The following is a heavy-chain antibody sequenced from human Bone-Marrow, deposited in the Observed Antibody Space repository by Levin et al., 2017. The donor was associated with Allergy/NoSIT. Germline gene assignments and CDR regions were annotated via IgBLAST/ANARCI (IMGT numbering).Heavy chain of an antibody. D-gene: IGHD4-11*01. CDR3: ARGPNYSSKFDF. J-gene: IGHJ3*01. V-gene: IGHV4-59*01. CDR2: VYHSGST. Sequence: PSETLSLTCTVSGGSFGTDYWSWIRQPPGKGLEWIGYVYHSGSTNYNPSLKSRVTISIDTSKNQFSLKLNSVSAADTAVYYCARGPNYSSKFDFWGQGTMVTVSS. CDR1: GGSFGTDY.